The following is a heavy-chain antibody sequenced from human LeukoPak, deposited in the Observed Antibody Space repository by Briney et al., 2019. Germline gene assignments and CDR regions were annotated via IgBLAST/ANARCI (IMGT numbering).Heavy chain of an antibody. Sequence: PSETLSLTCTVSGGSISSSSYYWSWIRQPPGKGLEWIGYIYYSGSTNYNPSLKSRVTISVDTSKNQFSLKLSSVTAADTAVYYCARDRYSYGSLFDYWGQGTLVTVSS. J-gene: IGHJ4*02. D-gene: IGHD5-18*01. V-gene: IGHV4-61*01. CDR1: GGSISSSSYY. CDR2: IYYSGST. CDR3: ARDRYSYGSLFDY.